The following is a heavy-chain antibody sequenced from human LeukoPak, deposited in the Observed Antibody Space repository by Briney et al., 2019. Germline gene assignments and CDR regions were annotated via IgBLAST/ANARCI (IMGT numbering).Heavy chain of an antibody. J-gene: IGHJ6*03. CDR3: ARGGEGSSWYNNDYYYYYMDV. CDR1: GGTFSSYA. V-gene: IGHV1-69*05. Sequence: SVKVSCKASGGTFSSYAISWVRQAPGQGLEWMGGIIPIFGTANYAQKFQGRVTITTDESTSTAYMELSSLRSEDTAVYYCARGGEGSSWYNNDYYYYYMDVWGKGTTVTVSS. D-gene: IGHD6-13*01. CDR2: IIPIFGTA.